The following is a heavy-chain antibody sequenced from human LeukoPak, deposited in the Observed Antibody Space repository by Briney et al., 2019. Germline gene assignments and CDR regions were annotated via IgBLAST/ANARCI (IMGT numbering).Heavy chain of an antibody. CDR1: GGSIADYY. CDR3: ARQVTVTKPSPYYYYYDMDV. J-gene: IGHJ6*02. D-gene: IGHD4-17*01. CDR2: IFYSGTT. V-gene: IGHV4-59*08. Sequence: PSETLSLTCSVSGGSIADYYWSWVRQTPGKGLEWIGHIFYSGTTNYNPSLKRRVTNYNPSLKSRVTISVDTSKNQFSLKLSSVTAADTAVYYCARQVTVTKPSPYYYYYDMDVWGQGTTVTVSS.